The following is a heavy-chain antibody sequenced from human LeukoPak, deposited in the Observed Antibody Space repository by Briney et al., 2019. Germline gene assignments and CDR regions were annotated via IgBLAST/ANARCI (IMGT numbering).Heavy chain of an antibody. CDR3: AGLPLSGSYSYYGMDV. J-gene: IGHJ6*02. CDR1: GYSFTNYW. V-gene: IGHV5-10-1*01. Sequence: GESLRISCKGSGYSFTNYWISWVRQMPGKGLEWMGRIDPRDSYTNYSPSFQGHVTISADKSISTAYLQWSSLKASDTAMYYCAGLPLSGSYSYYGMDVWGQGTTVTVSS. D-gene: IGHD1-26*01. CDR2: IDPRDSYT.